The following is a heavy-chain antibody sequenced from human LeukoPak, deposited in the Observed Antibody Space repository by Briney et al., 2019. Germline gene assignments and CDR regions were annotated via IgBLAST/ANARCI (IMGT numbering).Heavy chain of an antibody. CDR2: INHSGST. J-gene: IGHJ4*02. CDR1: GGSFSGYY. CDR3: ARGKVRGVEFDY. V-gene: IGHV4-34*01. Sequence: SETLSLTCAVYGGSFSGYYWSWIRQPPGKGLEWIGEINHSGSTNYNPSLKSRVTISVDTSKNQFSLKLSSVTAADTAVYYCARGKVRGVEFDYWGQGTLVTVSS. D-gene: IGHD3-10*01.